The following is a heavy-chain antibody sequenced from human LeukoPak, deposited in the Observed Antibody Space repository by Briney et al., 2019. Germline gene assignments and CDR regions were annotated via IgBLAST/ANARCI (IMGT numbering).Heavy chain of an antibody. CDR1: GYTFTSYY. CDR3: ARDLGLYSSMVYYYMDV. D-gene: IGHD6-13*01. V-gene: IGHV1-46*01. J-gene: IGHJ6*03. Sequence: ASVKVSCKASGYTFTSYYMHWVRQAPGQGLEWMGIINPGGGSTSYAQKFQGRVTMTRDMSTSTVYMELSSLRSEDTAVYYCARDLGLYSSMVYYYMDVWGKGTTVTVSS. CDR2: INPGGGST.